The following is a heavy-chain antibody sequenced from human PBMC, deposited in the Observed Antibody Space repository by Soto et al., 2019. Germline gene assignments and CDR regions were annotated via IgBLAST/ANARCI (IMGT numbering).Heavy chain of an antibody. CDR1: GFTFSDYS. D-gene: IGHD6-19*01. J-gene: IGHJ4*02. Sequence: GGSLRLSCVASGFTFSDYSVSWVRQAPGKGLEWLSSISSSSTFTHYADSVKGRFTISRDNAKNSLYLQMNSLRAEDTAVYYCAALYSTGHRLLGYWGQGTLVTVSS. V-gene: IGHV3-21*01. CDR3: AALYSTGHRLLGY. CDR2: ISSSSTFT.